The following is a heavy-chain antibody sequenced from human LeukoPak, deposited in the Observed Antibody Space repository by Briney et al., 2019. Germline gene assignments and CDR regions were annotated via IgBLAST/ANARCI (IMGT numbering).Heavy chain of an antibody. D-gene: IGHD3-22*01. Sequence: PSETLSLTCTVPGNSISSGDNYWSWIRQPAGKGLEWIGRIYTSGSTNYNPSLNSRVTISGDTSKNQFSLTLSSVTAADTAVYCWARGSYSYDINGWVPFDYWGQGTLVSVSS. J-gene: IGHJ4*02. CDR2: IYTSGST. CDR1: GNSISSGDNY. CDR3: ARGSYSYDINGWVPFDY. V-gene: IGHV4-61*02.